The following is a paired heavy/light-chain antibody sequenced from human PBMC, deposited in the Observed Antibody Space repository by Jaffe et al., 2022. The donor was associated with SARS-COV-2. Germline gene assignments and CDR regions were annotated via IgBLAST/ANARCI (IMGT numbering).Heavy chain of an antibody. V-gene: IGHV1-46*02. CDR3: ARFRVGIMGGDRDY. D-gene: IGHD1-26*01. CDR2: INPSGGST. CDR1: GFTFNNYY. Sequence: QVQLVQSGAEEKKPGASVKISCKASGFTFNNYYTHWVRQAPGHGLEWVGMINPSGGSTNYAQKFQGRVTMTRDRSTSTVYMDLSSLRSDDTAIYYCARFRVGIMGGDRDYWGQGSLVTVSS. J-gene: IGHJ4*02.
Light chain of an antibody. CDR2: DST. CDR3: LLSYGGARV. CDR1: TGTVTSGHY. J-gene: IGLJ2*01. V-gene: IGLV7-46*01. Sequence: QAVVTQEPSLTVSPGGTVTLTCGSSTGTVTSGHYAYWFQQRPGQAPRALIYDSTNRHSWTPARFSGSLLGDKAALTLSGAQPEDEADYYCLLSYGGARVFGGGTKLTVL.